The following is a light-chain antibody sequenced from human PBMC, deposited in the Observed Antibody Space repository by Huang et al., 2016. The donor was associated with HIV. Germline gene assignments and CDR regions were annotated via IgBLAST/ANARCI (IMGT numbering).Light chain of an antibody. CDR2: AAS. Sequence: DIQMTQSPSSLSASVGDRVTITCRASQSINTDLCWYQQKPGKAPKLRIYAASSLQSGVPSRFSGSGSGTDFSLTISSLQPEDFATYYCQQSHTTPLTFGGGSKVEIK. V-gene: IGKV1-39*01. CDR1: QSINTD. J-gene: IGKJ4*01. CDR3: QQSHTTPLT.